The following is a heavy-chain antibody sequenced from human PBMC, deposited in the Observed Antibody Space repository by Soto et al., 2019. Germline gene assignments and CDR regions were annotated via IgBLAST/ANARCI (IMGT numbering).Heavy chain of an antibody. J-gene: IGHJ3*02. V-gene: IGHV3-23*01. Sequence: GGSLRLSCAASGFTFSSYAMSWVRQAPGKGLEWVSAISGSGGSTYYADSVKGRFTISRDNSKNTLYLQMNSLRAEDTAVYYCARDRAAYDSSGYYPDAFDIWGQGTMVTVSS. D-gene: IGHD3-22*01. CDR2: ISGSGGST. CDR3: ARDRAAYDSSGYYPDAFDI. CDR1: GFTFSSYA.